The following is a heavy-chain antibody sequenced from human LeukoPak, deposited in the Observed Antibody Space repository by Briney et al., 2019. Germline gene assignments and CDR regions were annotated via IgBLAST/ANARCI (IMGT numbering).Heavy chain of an antibody. CDR2: IYTSGTT. J-gene: IGHJ6*03. CDR3: ARIKVDYYYYMDV. CDR1: GDSVSSYY. V-gene: IGHV4-4*07. Sequence: PSETLSLTCTVSGDSVSSYYWSWIRQPAGKGLEWIGLIYTSGTTKYNSYFKSRVTISVDKSKNQFSLKLRSVTAADTAAYYCARIKVDYYYYMDVWGKGTTVTVSS.